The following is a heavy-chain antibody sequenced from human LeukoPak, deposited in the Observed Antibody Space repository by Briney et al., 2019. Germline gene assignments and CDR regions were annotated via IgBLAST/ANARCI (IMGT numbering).Heavy chain of an antibody. CDR3: AREAGTSDY. D-gene: IGHD1/OR15-1a*01. CDR1: GFTFSNYW. V-gene: IGHV3-7*01. CDR2: IKQDGSEK. Sequence: TGGSLRLSCAASGFTFSNYWMSWVRQAPGKGLEWVANIKQDGSEKYYVDSVKGRFTISRDNAKNSLFLQMNSLRAEDTAVYYCAREAGTSDYWGQGTLVTVSS. J-gene: IGHJ4*02.